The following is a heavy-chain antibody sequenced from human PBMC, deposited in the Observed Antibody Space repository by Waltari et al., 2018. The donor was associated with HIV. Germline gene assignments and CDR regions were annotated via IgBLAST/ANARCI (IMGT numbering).Heavy chain of an antibody. CDR1: GFTFSSYA. CDR2: ISYDGSNK. CDR3: ARDTSGGDGGWFDP. J-gene: IGHJ5*02. Sequence: QVQLVESGGGVVQPGRSLRLSCAASGFTFSSYAMHWVRQAPGKGLEWVAVISYDGSNKYYADAGKCRFTISRDNSKNTLYLQMNSLRAEDTAVYYCARDTSGGDGGWFDPWGQGTLVTVSS. V-gene: IGHV3-30*01. D-gene: IGHD2-21*02.